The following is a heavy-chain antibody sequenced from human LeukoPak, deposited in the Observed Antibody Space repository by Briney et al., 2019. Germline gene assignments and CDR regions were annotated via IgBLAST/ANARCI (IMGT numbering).Heavy chain of an antibody. CDR1: GGSISSSSYY. D-gene: IGHD6-13*01. CDR2: IYYSGST. Sequence: SETLSLTCSVSGGSISSSSYYWGWIRQPPGKGLEWIGSIYYSGSTYYNPSLKSRVTISVDTSKNQFSLKLSSVTAADTAVYYCAVMYSSSWYWFDPWGQGTLVTVSS. CDR3: AVMYSSSWYWFDP. J-gene: IGHJ5*02. V-gene: IGHV4-39*07.